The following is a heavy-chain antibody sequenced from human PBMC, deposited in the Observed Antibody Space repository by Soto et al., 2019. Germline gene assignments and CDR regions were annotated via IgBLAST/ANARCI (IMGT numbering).Heavy chain of an antibody. V-gene: IGHV3-48*01. CDR3: ARRFGESPGY. CDR2: ISRSLSTI. CDR1: GFTFSSFD. J-gene: IGHJ4*02. D-gene: IGHD3-10*01. Sequence: PGGSLRLSCAASGFTFSSFDMNWVRQAPGKGLEWVSYISRSLSTIYYADSVKGRFIISRDNAKNSLFLQMNSLRAEDTAVYYCARRFGESPGYWGQGTLVTVSS.